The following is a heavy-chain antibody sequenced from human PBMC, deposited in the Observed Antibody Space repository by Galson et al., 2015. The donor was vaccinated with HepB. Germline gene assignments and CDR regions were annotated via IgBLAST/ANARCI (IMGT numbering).Heavy chain of an antibody. CDR3: ARIRDRYYFDY. V-gene: IGHV3-72*01. CDR2: TKNKANRFTT. CDR1: GFTFSDHH. J-gene: IGHJ4*02. Sequence: SLRLSCAASGFTFSDHHMDWVRQAPGKGLEWVGRTKNKANRFTTEYATSVKGRFTISRDESKNSLYLQMNSLKAEDTAVYYCARIRDRYYFDYWGQGTLVTVSS. D-gene: IGHD1-14*01.